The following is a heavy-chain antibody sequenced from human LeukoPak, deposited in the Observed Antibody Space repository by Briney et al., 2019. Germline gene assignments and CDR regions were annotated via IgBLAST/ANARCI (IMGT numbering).Heavy chain of an antibody. Sequence: GGSLRLSCAASGFTFSTYWMSWVRQAPGKGLVWVSRINSDGSSTSYADSVKGRFTISRDNAKNTLYLQMNSLRAEDTAVYYCARVSRGYSSSRTAFDIWGQGTMVTVSS. J-gene: IGHJ3*02. V-gene: IGHV3-74*01. CDR3: ARVSRGYSSSRTAFDI. CDR2: INSDGSST. D-gene: IGHD6-13*01. CDR1: GFTFSTYW.